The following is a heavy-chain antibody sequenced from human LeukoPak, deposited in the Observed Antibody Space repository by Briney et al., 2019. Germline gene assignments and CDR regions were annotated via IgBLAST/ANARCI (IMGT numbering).Heavy chain of an antibody. V-gene: IGHV3-49*04. CDR3: TRVSGDGDHSRY. J-gene: IGHJ4*02. D-gene: IGHD4-17*01. CDR1: GFTFGDYA. CDR2: IRSKAYGGTT. Sequence: GGSLRLSCTASGFTFGDYAMRWVRQAPGKGLEWVGFIRSKAYGGTTEYAASVKGRFTISRDDSKSIDYLQMNSLKTEDTAVYYCTRVSGDGDHSRYWGQGTLVTVSS.